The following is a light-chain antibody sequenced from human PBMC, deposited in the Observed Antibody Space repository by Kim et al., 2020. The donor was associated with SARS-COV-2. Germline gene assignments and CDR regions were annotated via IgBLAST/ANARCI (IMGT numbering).Light chain of an antibody. Sequence: PGKTVTISCTRSSGSIASNYVQWYQQRPGSAPTTVIYEDNQRPSGVPDRFSGSIDSSSNSASLTISGLKTEDEADYYCQSFDSIWVFGGGTQLTVL. J-gene: IGLJ3*02. CDR1: SGSIASNY. CDR2: EDN. CDR3: QSFDSIWV. V-gene: IGLV6-57*03.